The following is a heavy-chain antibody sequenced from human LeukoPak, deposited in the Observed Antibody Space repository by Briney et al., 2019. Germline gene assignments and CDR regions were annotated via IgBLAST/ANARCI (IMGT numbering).Heavy chain of an antibody. V-gene: IGHV4-59*01. J-gene: IGHJ3*02. Sequence: PSETLSLTCTVSGGSISSYYWSWIRQPPGKGLEWIGYIYYSGSTNYNPSLKSRVTISVDTSKNQFSLKLSSVTAADTAVYYCARYYDSSGYYAFDAFDIWGQGTMVTVSS. D-gene: IGHD3-22*01. CDR2: IYYSGST. CDR1: GGSISSYY. CDR3: ARYYDSSGYYAFDAFDI.